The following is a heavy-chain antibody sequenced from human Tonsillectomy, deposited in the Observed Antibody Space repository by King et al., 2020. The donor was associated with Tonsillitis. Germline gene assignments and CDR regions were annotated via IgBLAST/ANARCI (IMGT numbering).Heavy chain of an antibody. CDR2: INSSGGST. D-gene: IGHD2/OR15-2a*01. Sequence: QLVQSGAEVKKRGASVKVSCKASGYTFTSYYMHWVRQAPGQGLEWMGIINSSGGSTSYAQKFQGRVTMTRDTSTSTVYMELSSLRSEETAVYYCVRGNKGGGWDYWGQGTLITVSS. V-gene: IGHV1-46*01. CDR1: GYTFTSYY. J-gene: IGHJ4*02. CDR3: VRGNKGGGWDY.